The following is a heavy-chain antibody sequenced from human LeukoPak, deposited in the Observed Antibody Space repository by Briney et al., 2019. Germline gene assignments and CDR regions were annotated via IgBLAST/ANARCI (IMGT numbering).Heavy chain of an antibody. J-gene: IGHJ4*02. V-gene: IGHV3-53*01. CDR2: IYSGGST. D-gene: IGHD6-19*01. CDR3: AKSPTLTYSSGWYDY. Sequence: PGGSLRLSCAASGFTVSSNYMSWVRQAPGKGLEWVSVIYSGGSTYYADSVKGRFTISRDNSKNTLYLQMNSLRAEDTAVYYCAKSPTLTYSSGWYDYWGQGTLVTVSS. CDR1: GFTVSSNY.